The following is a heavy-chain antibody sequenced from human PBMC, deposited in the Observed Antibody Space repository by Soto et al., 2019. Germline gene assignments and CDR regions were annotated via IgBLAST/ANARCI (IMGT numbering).Heavy chain of an antibody. J-gene: IGHJ6*02. CDR1: GFTFSSYS. D-gene: IGHD4-17*01. V-gene: IGHV3-21*01. CDR2: ISSSSSYI. Sequence: EVQLVESGGGLVKPGGSLRLSCAASGFTFSSYSMNWVRQAPGKGLEWVSSISSSSSYIYYADSVKGRFTISRDNAKNSLHLQMNSLRAEDTAVYYCARGREGHDYGDLYYYYYGMDVWGQGTTVTVSS. CDR3: ARGREGHDYGDLYYYYYGMDV.